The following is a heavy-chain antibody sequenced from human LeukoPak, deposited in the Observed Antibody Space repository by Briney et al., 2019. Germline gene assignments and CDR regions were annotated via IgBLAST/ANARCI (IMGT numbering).Heavy chain of an antibody. Sequence: SETLSLTCTVSGGSISGYYWSWIRQPPGKGLEWVGYIYYSGSTNYNPSLKSRVTISVDTSKNQFSLKLSSVTAADTAVYYCARGPKLYSSSAGTDYWGQGTLVTVSS. D-gene: IGHD6-6*01. CDR1: GGSISGYY. CDR3: ARGPKLYSSSAGTDY. J-gene: IGHJ4*02. CDR2: IYYSGST. V-gene: IGHV4-59*12.